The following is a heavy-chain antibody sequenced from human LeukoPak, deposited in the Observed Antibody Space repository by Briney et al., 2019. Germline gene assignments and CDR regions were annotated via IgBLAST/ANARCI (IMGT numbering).Heavy chain of an antibody. CDR2: ISSSSSYI. D-gene: IGHD3-22*01. CDR3: AIDSSGYYRN. J-gene: IGHJ4*02. Sequence: GGSLRLSCAASGFTFSSYSMNWVRQAPGKGLGWVSSISSSSSYIYYADSVKGRFTISRDNAKNSLYLQMNSLRAEDTAVYYCAIDSSGYYRNWGQGTLVTVSS. CDR1: GFTFSSYS. V-gene: IGHV3-21*01.